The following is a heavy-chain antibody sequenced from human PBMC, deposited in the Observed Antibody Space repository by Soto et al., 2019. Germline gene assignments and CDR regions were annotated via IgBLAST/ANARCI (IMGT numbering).Heavy chain of an antibody. Sequence: EVQLLESGGGLVQPGGSLRLSCAASGFTFSSYAMSWVPQAPGQRLEWVSAISGSGGSTYYADSVKSPFTISRDKSKNTLYLQRNGLRAEDTAVYYCAAGDAQLLHYNSFDPWGQGTLVTVSS. CDR3: AAGDAQLLHYNSFDP. V-gene: IGHV3-23*01. CDR1: GFTFSSYA. CDR2: ISGSGGST. J-gene: IGHJ5*02. D-gene: IGHD2-2*01.